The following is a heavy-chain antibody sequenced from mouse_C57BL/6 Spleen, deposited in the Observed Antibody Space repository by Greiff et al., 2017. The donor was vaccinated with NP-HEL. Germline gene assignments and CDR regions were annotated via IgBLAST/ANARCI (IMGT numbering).Heavy chain of an antibody. Sequence: EVQLVESGPGLVKPSQSLSLTCSVTGYSITSGYYWNWIRQFPGNKLEWMGYISYDGSNNYNPSLKNRISITRDTSKNQFFLKLNSVTTEDTATYYCAREGAYYDYDGGYFDVWGTGTTVTVSS. V-gene: IGHV3-6*01. CDR3: AREGAYYDYDGGYFDV. CDR1: GYSITSGYY. D-gene: IGHD2-4*01. CDR2: ISYDGSN. J-gene: IGHJ1*03.